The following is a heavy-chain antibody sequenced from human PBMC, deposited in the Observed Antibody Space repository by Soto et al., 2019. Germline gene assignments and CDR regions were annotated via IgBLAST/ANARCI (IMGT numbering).Heavy chain of an antibody. J-gene: IGHJ6*03. CDR3: ARYVLLWFGEPQRDMDV. CDR2: IYYRGST. V-gene: IGHV4-39*01. D-gene: IGHD3-10*01. Sequence: SETLSLTFTVSGGSISSSSYYWGWIRQPPGKGLEWIGSIYYRGSTYYNPSLKSRVTISVDTSKNQFSLKLSSVTAADTAVYYCARYVLLWFGEPQRDMDVWGKGTTVT. CDR1: GGSISSSSYY.